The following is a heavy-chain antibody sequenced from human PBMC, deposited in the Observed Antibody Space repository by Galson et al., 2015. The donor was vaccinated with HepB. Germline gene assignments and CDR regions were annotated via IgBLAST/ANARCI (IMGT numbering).Heavy chain of an antibody. J-gene: IGHJ4*02. Sequence: SLRLSCAASGFTFSSYAMSWVRQAPGKGLEWVSAISGSGGSTYYADSVKGRFTISRDNSKNTLYLQMNSLRAEDTAVYYCAKAVGYSSGALDYWGQGTLVTVSS. CDR3: AKAVGYSSGALDY. CDR1: GFTFSSYA. D-gene: IGHD6-19*01. CDR2: ISGSGGST. V-gene: IGHV3-23*01.